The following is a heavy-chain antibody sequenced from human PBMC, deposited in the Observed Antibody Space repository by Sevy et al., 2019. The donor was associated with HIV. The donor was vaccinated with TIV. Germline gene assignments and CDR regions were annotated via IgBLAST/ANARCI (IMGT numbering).Heavy chain of an antibody. V-gene: IGHV3-7*01. J-gene: IGHJ3*02. CDR1: GFTFSSYW. D-gene: IGHD1-26*01. Sequence: GGSLRLSCAASGFTFSSYWMSWVRQAPGKGLEWVAKIKQDGSEKNYVDSVKGRFTISRDNAKNSLYLQMNSLRAEDTAVYYCARVGATVRDAFDIWGQGTMVTVSS. CDR2: IKQDGSEK. CDR3: ARVGATVRDAFDI.